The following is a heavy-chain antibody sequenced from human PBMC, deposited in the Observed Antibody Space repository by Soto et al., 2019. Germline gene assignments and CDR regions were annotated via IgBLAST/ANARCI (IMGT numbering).Heavy chain of an antibody. J-gene: IGHJ3*02. CDR2: IYYSGST. D-gene: IGHD3-3*01. V-gene: IGHV4-59*01. Sequence: SETLSLTCTVSGGSISSYYWSWIRQPPGKGLEWIGYIYYSGSTDYNPSLKSRVTISVDTSKNQFSLKLSSVTAADTAVYYCARTLFSRPDAFDIWGQGTMVTVSS. CDR3: ARTLFSRPDAFDI. CDR1: GGSISSYY.